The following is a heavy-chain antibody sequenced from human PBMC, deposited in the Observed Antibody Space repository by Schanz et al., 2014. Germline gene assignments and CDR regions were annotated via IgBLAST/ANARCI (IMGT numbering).Heavy chain of an antibody. V-gene: IGHV4-61*02. Sequence: QVQLQESGPGLVKPSQTLSLTCTVSGGSIRSGTYYWSWIRQPAGKALEWVGRVFPNGITNYNPSLKRRVTISRDTSNTRFSLTLTSLTAADTAVYYCARDTTWRLDLWGRGTLVTVSS. J-gene: IGHJ2*01. D-gene: IGHD1-1*01. CDR1: GGSIRSGTYY. CDR2: VFPNGIT. CDR3: ARDTTWRLDL.